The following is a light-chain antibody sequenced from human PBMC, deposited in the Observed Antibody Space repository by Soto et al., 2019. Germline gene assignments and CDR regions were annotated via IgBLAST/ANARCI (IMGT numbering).Light chain of an antibody. J-gene: IGLJ1*01. CDR2: DII. CDR1: SSDVGRYSY. CDR3: VSFTTSKSYV. V-gene: IGLV2-11*01. Sequence: QSALTQPRSVSGSPGQSVSISCTGTSSDVGRYSYVSWYQQHPGKAPKLMIYDIINRPSGVSNRFSGSKSGNTASLTISGLQAEDEADYYCVSFTTSKSYVFGTGTKLTVL.